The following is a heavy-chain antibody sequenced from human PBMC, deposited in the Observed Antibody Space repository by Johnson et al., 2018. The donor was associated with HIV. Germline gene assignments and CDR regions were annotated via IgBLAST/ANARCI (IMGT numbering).Heavy chain of an antibody. CDR1: GFTFSMYA. CDR3: AKAVGGYAFDI. D-gene: IGHD1-26*01. Sequence: QVQLVESGGGVVQPGGSLRLSCAASGFTFSMYAMHWVRQAPGKGLEWVAFIRYDGRDVYYADSVKGRFTVSRDNSKNTLYLQMNSLRVEDTAVYYCAKAVGGYAFDIWGQGTMVTVSS. V-gene: IGHV3-30*02. CDR2: IRYDGRDV. J-gene: IGHJ3*02.